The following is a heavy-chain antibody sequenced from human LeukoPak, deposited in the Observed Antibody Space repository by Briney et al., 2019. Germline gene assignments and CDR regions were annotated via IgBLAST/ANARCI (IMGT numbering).Heavy chain of an antibody. CDR2: ITASGPTS. V-gene: IGHV3-23*01. D-gene: IGHD4-17*01. Sequence: GGSLRLSCAASGFTLTTYAMTWVRQAPGRGLEWVSGITASGPTSYYADSVKGRFTFSRDNSKNTLYLQMNSLRAEDTAVYYCAKDADDYVSYFDYWGQGTLVTVSS. CDR1: GFTLTTYA. CDR3: AKDADDYVSYFDY. J-gene: IGHJ4*02.